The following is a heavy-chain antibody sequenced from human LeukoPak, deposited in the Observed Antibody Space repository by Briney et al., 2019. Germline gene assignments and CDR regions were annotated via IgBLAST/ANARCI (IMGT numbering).Heavy chain of an antibody. CDR2: IYYSGST. CDR3: ARESGILKAFDI. V-gene: IGHV4-59*01. D-gene: IGHD1-14*01. Sequence: PSETLSLTCTVSGGSISSYYWSWIRQPPGKGLEWIGYIYYSGSTNYNPSLKSRVTISVDTSKNQFSLKLSSVTAADTAVYYCARESGILKAFDIWGQGTMVTVSS. CDR1: GGSISSYY. J-gene: IGHJ3*02.